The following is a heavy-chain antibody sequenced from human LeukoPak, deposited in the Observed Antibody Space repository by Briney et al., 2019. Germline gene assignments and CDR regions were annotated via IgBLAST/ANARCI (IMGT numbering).Heavy chain of an antibody. V-gene: IGHV4-59*01. D-gene: IGHD5-12*01. J-gene: IGHJ6*02. CDR2: IYYSGST. Sequence: SETLSLTCIVSGGSISSYYWSWIRQPPGKGLEWIGYIYYSGSTNYNPSLKSRVTISVDTSKNQFSLKLSSVTAADTAVYYCARDRNSGYDLYYYYGMDVWGQGTTVTVSS. CDR3: ARDRNSGYDLYYYYGMDV. CDR1: GGSISSYY.